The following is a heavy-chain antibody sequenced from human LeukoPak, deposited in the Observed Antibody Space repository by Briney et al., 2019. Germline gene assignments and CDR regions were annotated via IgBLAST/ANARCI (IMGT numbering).Heavy chain of an antibody. CDR2: FDPEDGET. CDR3: ATDKRGDSSGWYGGNWFDP. D-gene: IGHD6-19*01. Sequence: ASVKVSCKVSGYTLTELSMHWVRQAPGKGLEWMGGFDPEDGETIYAQKFQGRVTMTEDTSTDTAYMELSSLRSEDTAVYYCATDKRGDSSGWYGGNWFDPWGQGTLVTVSS. V-gene: IGHV1-24*01. CDR1: GYTLTELS. J-gene: IGHJ5*02.